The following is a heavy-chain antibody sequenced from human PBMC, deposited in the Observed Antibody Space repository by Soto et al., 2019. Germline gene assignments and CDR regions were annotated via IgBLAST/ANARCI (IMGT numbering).Heavy chain of an antibody. CDR2: ILPIFNKT. Sequence: QVQLVQSGADVKKPGSSVRVSCTASGGTFSTYAINWVRQAPGHGLEWMGVILPIFNKTHYAQNFQGRVTIIADKSTSTSDMELSSLRSEDTAVYYCARDGVQFLYKNYVDTGGQGTLVTVSS. V-gene: IGHV1-69*06. D-gene: IGHD3-3*01. CDR1: GGTFSTYA. CDR3: ARDGVQFLYKNYVDT. J-gene: IGHJ5*02.